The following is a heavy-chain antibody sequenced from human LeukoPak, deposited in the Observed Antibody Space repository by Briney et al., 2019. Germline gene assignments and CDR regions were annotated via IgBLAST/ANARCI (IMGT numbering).Heavy chain of an antibody. V-gene: IGHV3-48*02. CDR3: ARGGYSGYVNDF. CDR1: GFTFSNYA. CDR2: ISSSSSTR. Sequence: GGSLRLSCAASGFTFSNYAMHWVRQAPGKGLEWGSYISSSSSTRYYADSVKGRFTISRDNAKNSLYLQMNSLRDEDTAVYYCARGGYSGYVNDFWGQGTLVTVSS. J-gene: IGHJ4*02. D-gene: IGHD5-12*01.